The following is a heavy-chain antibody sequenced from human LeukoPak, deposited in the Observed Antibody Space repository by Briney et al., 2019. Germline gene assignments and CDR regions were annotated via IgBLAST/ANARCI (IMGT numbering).Heavy chain of an antibody. V-gene: IGHV3-23*01. D-gene: IGHD6-6*01. CDR3: ANAGAARWYYFDY. CDR1: GFTFSSYA. Sequence: GGSLRLSCAASGFTFSSYAMSWVRQAPGKGLEWVSAISGSGGSTYYADSVKGRFTISRDNSKNTLYLQMNSLRAEDTAVYYCANAGAARWYYFDYWGQGTLVTVSS. J-gene: IGHJ4*02. CDR2: ISGSGGST.